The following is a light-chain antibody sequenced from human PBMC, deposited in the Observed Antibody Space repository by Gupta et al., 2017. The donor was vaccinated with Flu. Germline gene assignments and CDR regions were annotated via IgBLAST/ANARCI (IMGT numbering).Light chain of an antibody. CDR2: WAS. V-gene: IGKV4-1*01. Sequence: DIVMTQSPDSLAVSLGERATINCKSSQSVLYSSNNKNYIAWYQQKPGQPPKLLVYWASTRESGVPDRFSGSGSGTDFTLTISSRQAEDVAIYYCHQYDSNPPYTFGQGTKLEIK. J-gene: IGKJ2*01. CDR1: QSVLYSSNNKNY. CDR3: HQYDSNPPYT.